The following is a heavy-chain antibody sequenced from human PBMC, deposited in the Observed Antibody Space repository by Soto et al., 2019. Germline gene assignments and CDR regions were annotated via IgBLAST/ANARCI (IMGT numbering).Heavy chain of an antibody. Sequence: PGESLKISCRTSGYRFTSYWIAWVRQMPGKGLEWMGIIFPSGSDTRYNPSFQGQVTISADRSTSTVFLQWASLKASDTAVYFCARKDKSGYFNWFDPWGQGTLVTVSS. J-gene: IGHJ5*02. CDR3: ARKDKSGYFNWFDP. V-gene: IGHV5-51*01. D-gene: IGHD3-22*01. CDR1: GYRFTSYW. CDR2: IFPSGSDT.